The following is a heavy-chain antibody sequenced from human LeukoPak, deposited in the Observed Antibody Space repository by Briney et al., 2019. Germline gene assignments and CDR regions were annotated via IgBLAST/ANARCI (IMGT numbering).Heavy chain of an antibody. CDR2: IGGSDVST. CDR3: AKGSYDYGDYRPLTLLDY. D-gene: IGHD4-17*01. CDR1: GFTFSSYA. J-gene: IGHJ4*02. V-gene: IGHV3-23*01. Sequence: PGGSLRLSCAASGFTFSSYAMSWVRQAPGKGLERVSTIGGSDVSTYYADSVKGRFTISRDNSRKTLFLQMNSLRAEDTAVYYCAKGSYDYGDYRPLTLLDYWGQGTLVTVSS.